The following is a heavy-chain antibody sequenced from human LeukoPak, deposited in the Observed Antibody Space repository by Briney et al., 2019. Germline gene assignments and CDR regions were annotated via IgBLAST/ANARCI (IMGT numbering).Heavy chain of an antibody. J-gene: IGHJ3*02. CDR2: GNPNSGDP. D-gene: IGHD3-22*01. V-gene: IGHV1-2*02. Sequence: ASVQVSCKASGYTFTGYYMHWMGQAPGQGREWMGWGNPNSGDPKHEPDLQGRVTSTSESSITTAYVEWSRLRSDATAVYCCARVYVLVTMIVDAFDIWGEGKMVTVSS. CDR3: ARVYVLVTMIVDAFDI. CDR1: GYTFTGYY.